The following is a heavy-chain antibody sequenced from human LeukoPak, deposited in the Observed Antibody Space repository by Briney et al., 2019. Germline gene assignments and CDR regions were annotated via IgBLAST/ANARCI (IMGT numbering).Heavy chain of an antibody. CDR2: ISYDGSNK. Sequence: GGSLRLSCAASGFTFSSYGMHWVRQAPGKGLEWVAVISYDGSNKYYADSVKGRFTISRDNSKNTLYLQMNSLRAEDTAVYYCAKDPIAYCGGDCHDAFDIWGQGIMVTVSS. CDR1: GFTFSSYG. J-gene: IGHJ3*02. V-gene: IGHV3-30*18. CDR3: AKDPIAYCGGDCHDAFDI. D-gene: IGHD2-21*02.